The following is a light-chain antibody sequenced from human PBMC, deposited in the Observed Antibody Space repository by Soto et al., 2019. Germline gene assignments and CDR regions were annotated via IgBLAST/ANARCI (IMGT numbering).Light chain of an antibody. CDR2: EVS. V-gene: IGLV2-14*01. CDR3: ISYTSSSTSYV. CDR1: SSDVGGYNY. J-gene: IGLJ1*01. Sequence: QSVLTQPASVSGSPGQSITISCTGTSSDVGGYNYVAWYQQHPGKVPRLMIYEVSNRPSGVSNRFSGSKSGSTASLTISGLQAEGEDDYYCISYTSSSTSYVFGNGTKVT.